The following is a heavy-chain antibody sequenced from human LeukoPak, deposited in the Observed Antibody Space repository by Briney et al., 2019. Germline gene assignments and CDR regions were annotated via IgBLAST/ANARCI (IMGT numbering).Heavy chain of an antibody. Sequence: GGSLRLSCEASGFAFSFSAMTWVRQAPGRGVEWVSTINANAINTYYADSVKGRFTIYREKSKRTLYLQLNSLRAEDTAVYYCAKPISGGLAVTADWFDPWGQGTLVTVSS. J-gene: IGHJ5*02. V-gene: IGHV3-23*01. D-gene: IGHD6-19*01. CDR1: GFAFSFSA. CDR3: AKPISGGLAVTADWFDP. CDR2: INANAINT.